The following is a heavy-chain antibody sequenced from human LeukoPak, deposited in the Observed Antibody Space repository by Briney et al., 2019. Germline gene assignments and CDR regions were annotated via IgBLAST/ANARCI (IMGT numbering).Heavy chain of an antibody. CDR2: ISSSSTI. Sequence: GGSLRLSCAASRFTFSIYAMHWVRQAPGKGLEWVSYISSSSTIYYANSVKGRFTMSRDNAKNSLYLQMNSLRDEDTAVYYCAKGLGKATVTPLGYWGQGTLVTVSS. V-gene: IGHV3-48*02. J-gene: IGHJ4*02. CDR1: RFTFSIYA. D-gene: IGHD4-11*01. CDR3: AKGLGKATVTPLGY.